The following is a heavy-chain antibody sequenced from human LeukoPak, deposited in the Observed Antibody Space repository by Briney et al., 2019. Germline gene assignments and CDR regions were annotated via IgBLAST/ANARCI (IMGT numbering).Heavy chain of an antibody. J-gene: IGHJ3*02. CDR1: GFTFSSYS. D-gene: IGHD3-3*01. CDR2: ISSSSSYI. V-gene: IGHV3-21*01. CDR3: ARDPTLVSYYDFWSGSPPRGAFDI. Sequence: GGSLRLSCAASGFTFSSYSMNWVRQAPGKGLEWVSSISSSSSYIYYADSVKGRFTISRDNAKNSLYLQMNSLRAEDTAVYYCARDPTLVSYYDFWSGSPPRGAFDIWGQGTMVTVSS.